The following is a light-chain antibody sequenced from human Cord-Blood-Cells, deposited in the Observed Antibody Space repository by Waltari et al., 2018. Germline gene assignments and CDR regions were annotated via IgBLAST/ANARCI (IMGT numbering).Light chain of an antibody. CDR2: DAS. J-gene: IGKJ1*01. CDR1: QSSSSW. Sequence: DIQMTQPPSPLSASVGDRVTITCRASQSSSSWLAWYQQKPGKAPKLLIYDASSLESGVPSRFSGSGSGTEFTLTISSLQPDDFATYYCQQYNSYSGTFGQGTKVEIK. CDR3: QQYNSYSGT. V-gene: IGKV1-5*01.